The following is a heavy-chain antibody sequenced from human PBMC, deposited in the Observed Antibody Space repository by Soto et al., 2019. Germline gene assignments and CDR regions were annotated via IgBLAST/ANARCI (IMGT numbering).Heavy chain of an antibody. CDR2: ISAYNGNT. D-gene: IGHD1-26*01. V-gene: IGHV1-18*04. CDR1: GYTFTSYG. CDR3: ATSEWELPEYFQH. J-gene: IGHJ1*01. Sequence: ASVKVSCKASGYTFTSYGISWVRQAPGQGLEWMGWISAYNGNTNYAQKLQGRVAMTTDTSTSTAYMELRSLRSDDTAVYYCATSEWELPEYFQHWGQGTLVTVSS.